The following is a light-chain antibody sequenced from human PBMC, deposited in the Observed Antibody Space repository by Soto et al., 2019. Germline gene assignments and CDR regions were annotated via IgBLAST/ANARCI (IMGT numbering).Light chain of an antibody. CDR1: QSIRKY. Sequence: DIQMTQSPFSLSAPVGDRVSITCRASQSIRKYLDWYHQKEGKSPKVRIYAASTLQSGVPSRFSGSGCGTDFPLTISSLQPEDSATYYGQQSYSTPIIFGQGT. CDR3: QQSYSTPII. CDR2: AAS. V-gene: IGKV1-39*01. J-gene: IGKJ5*01.